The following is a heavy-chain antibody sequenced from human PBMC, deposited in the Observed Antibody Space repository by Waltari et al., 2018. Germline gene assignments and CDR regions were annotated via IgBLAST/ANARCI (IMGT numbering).Heavy chain of an antibody. Sequence: QVQLVESGGGVVQPGGSLRLSCAASGFTFSSYGMPWVPPAPGKGLEWVAFIRYDGSNKYYADSVKGRFTISRDNSKNTLYLQMNSLRAEDTAVYYCANLGWFGELSFDYWGQGTLVTVSS. CDR2: IRYDGSNK. V-gene: IGHV3-30*02. D-gene: IGHD3-10*01. CDR1: GFTFSSYG. CDR3: ANLGWFGELSFDY. J-gene: IGHJ4*02.